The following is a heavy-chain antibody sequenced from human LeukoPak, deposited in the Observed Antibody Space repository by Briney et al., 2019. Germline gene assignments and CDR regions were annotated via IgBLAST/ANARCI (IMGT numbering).Heavy chain of an antibody. Sequence: ASVKVSCKASGYTLPRHYLQWLRLAPGHGLEWMGIINPNRGRRSHAQQFQGRDTTTRDTSTSTVYKELSSLRSEDAAVYDCERLLRSSGWYDDMNNWFDPWGQGTLVTVSS. D-gene: IGHD6-19*01. CDR3: ERLLRSSGWYDDMNNWFDP. CDR2: INPNRGRR. CDR1: GYTLPRHY. J-gene: IGHJ5*02. V-gene: IGHV1-46*01.